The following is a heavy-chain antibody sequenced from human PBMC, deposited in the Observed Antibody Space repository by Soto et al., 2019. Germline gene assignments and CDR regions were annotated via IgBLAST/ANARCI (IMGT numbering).Heavy chain of an antibody. V-gene: IGHV3-53*01. CDR2: HYSGGST. Sequence: GGSLRLSCAISGFSVSGNYLSRVGQAPGKGLEWVSVHYSGGSTYYADSVQGRFTISRDKSNNTLYLQMRRVRAEDTAVYFCARHRHPRGTVGATSPLDPWGQGTQVTVSS. CDR1: GFSVSGNY. J-gene: IGHJ5*02. D-gene: IGHD1-26*01. CDR3: ARHRHPRGTVGATSPLDP.